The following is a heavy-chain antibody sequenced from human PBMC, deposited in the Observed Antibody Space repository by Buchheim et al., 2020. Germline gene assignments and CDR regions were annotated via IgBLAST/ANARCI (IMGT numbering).Heavy chain of an antibody. CDR2: IYYSGST. Sequence: QVQLQESGPGLVKPSETLSLTCTVSGGSISSYYWSWIRQPPGKGLEWIGYIYYSGSTNYNPSLKSRVTISVDTSKNQFSLKLSSVTAADTAVYYCARGGGEGRFLEWLSSYSYDYWGQGTL. CDR1: GGSISSYY. CDR3: ARGGGEGRFLEWLSSYSYDY. J-gene: IGHJ4*02. D-gene: IGHD3-3*01. V-gene: IGHV4-59*01.